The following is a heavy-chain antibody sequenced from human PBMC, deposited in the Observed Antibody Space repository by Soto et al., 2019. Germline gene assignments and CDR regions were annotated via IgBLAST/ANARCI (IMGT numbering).Heavy chain of an antibody. J-gene: IGHJ4*02. CDR1: GFTFSSYW. V-gene: IGHV3-74*01. CDR2: INSDGSST. D-gene: IGHD6-13*01. CDR3: ARQYSSSWYEYYFDY. Sequence: PGGSLRLSCAASGFTFSSYWMHWVRQAPGKGLVWVSRINSDGSSTSYADSVKGRFTISRDNAKNTLYLQMNSLRAEDTAVYYCARQYSSSWYEYYFDYWGQGTLVTVSS.